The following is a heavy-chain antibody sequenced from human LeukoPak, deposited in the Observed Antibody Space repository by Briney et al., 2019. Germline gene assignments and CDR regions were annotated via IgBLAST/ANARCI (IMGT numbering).Heavy chain of an antibody. CDR1: GYTFTGYY. Sequence: ASVKVSCKASGYTFTGYYMHWVRQAPGQGLEWMGWINPNSGGTNYARKFQGRVTMTRDTSISTAYMELSRLRSDDTAVYYCARELGTMIVVAPTGTTWFDPWGQGTLVTVSS. CDR2: INPNSGGT. D-gene: IGHD3-22*01. J-gene: IGHJ5*02. CDR3: ARELGTMIVVAPTGTTWFDP. V-gene: IGHV1-2*02.